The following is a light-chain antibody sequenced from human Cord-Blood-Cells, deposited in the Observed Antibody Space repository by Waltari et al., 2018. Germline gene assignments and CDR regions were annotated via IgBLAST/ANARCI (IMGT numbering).Light chain of an antibody. CDR2: EGS. CDR3: CSYAGSSTWV. Sequence: QSALTQPASVSGSPGQSITISCTGTSSDVGSYNLVSWYQQHPGKAPKLMIYEGSKRPSGCSNRFAGSKSGNTASLTSSGLQAEDEADYYCCSYAGSSTWVFGGGTKLTVL. CDR1: SSDVGSYNL. V-gene: IGLV2-23*01. J-gene: IGLJ3*02.